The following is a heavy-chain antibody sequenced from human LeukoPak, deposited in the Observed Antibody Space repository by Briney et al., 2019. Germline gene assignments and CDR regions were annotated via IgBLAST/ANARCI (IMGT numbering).Heavy chain of an antibody. V-gene: IGHV4-59*01. J-gene: IGHJ4*02. CDR3: ARDDSNYYDSSGFDY. CDR1: GGSISSYY. D-gene: IGHD3-22*01. CDR2: IYYSGST. Sequence: SETLSLTCTVSGGSISSYYWSWIRQPPGKGLEWIGYIYYSGSTNYNPSLKSRVTISVDMSKDQFSLKLTSVTAADTAVYYCARDDSNYYDSSGFDYWGQGTLVTVSS.